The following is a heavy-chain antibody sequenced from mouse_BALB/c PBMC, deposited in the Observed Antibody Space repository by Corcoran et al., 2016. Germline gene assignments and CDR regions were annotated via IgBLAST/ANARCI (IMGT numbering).Heavy chain of an antibody. Sequence: QIQLVQSGPELKKPGETVRISCKASGYTFTTAGMQWVQKMPGKGLKWIGWINTHSGVPKYAEDFKGRFAFSLETSASTAYLQISNLKNEDTATYFCGRRSTATYYAMDYWGQGTSVTVSS. D-gene: IGHD1-2*01. J-gene: IGHJ4*01. CDR1: GYTFTTAG. V-gene: IGHV9-4*02. CDR3: GRRSTATYYAMDY. CDR2: INTHSGVP.